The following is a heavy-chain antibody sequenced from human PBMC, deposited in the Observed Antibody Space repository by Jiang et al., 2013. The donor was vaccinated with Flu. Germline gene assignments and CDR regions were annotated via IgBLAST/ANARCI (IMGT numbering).Heavy chain of an antibody. J-gene: IGHJ2*01. V-gene: IGHV3-7*03. Sequence: QLVESGGGLVQPGGSLRLSCAASGFTFSSYWMSWVRQAPGKGLEWVANIKQDGSEKYYVDSVKGRFTISRDNAKNSLYLQMNSLRAEDTAVYYCARERDSSLRLWYFDLWGRGTLVTVSS. CDR1: GFTFSSYW. D-gene: IGHD5-24*01. CDR3: ARERDSSLRLWYFDL. CDR2: IKQDGSEK.